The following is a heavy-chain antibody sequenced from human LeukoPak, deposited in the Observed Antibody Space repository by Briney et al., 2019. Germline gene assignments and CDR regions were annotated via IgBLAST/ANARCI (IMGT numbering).Heavy chain of an antibody. V-gene: IGHV3-11*01. J-gene: IGHJ3*02. CDR1: GFTFSDYY. CDR2: ISSSGSTI. CDR3: VRYRYFDWFRAFDI. Sequence: GGSLRLSCAASGFTFSDYYMSWIRQAPGKGLEWVSYISSSGSTIYYADSVKGRFTISRDNAKNSLYLQMNSLRAEDTAVYYCVRYRYFDWFRAFDIWGQGTMVTVSS. D-gene: IGHD3-9*01.